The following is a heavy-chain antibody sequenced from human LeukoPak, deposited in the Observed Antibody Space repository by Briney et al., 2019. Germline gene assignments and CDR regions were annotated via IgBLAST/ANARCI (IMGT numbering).Heavy chain of an antibody. V-gene: IGHV4-39*01. J-gene: IGHJ4*02. CDR3: ARQATFGYAYAYYFDL. Sequence: SETLSLTCTVSSDSISSTYYYWGWIRQSPDKGLEWIGTFHYSGSNYYNPSLKSRITLSADTSKNQFSLSLISVTAADTAVYFCARQATFGYAYAYYFDLWGQGTLVTVSS. D-gene: IGHD3-16*01. CDR2: FHYSGSN. CDR1: SDSISSTYYY.